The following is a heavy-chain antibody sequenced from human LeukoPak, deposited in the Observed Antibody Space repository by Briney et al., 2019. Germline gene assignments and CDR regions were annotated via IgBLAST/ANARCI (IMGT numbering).Heavy chain of an antibody. D-gene: IGHD3-10*01. CDR2: ISGTVRGERT. CDR1: GCSFINSG. J-gene: IGHJ4*02. V-gene: IGHV3-23*01. Sequence: GGSLRLSCATSGCSFINSGMTWVRQAPGKGLEWVSDISGTVRGERTYYADSVKGRFTISRDNSKNTLYLQMNGLRAGDTAVYYCLCYYASATFYWGQGTLVTVSS. CDR3: LCYYASATFY.